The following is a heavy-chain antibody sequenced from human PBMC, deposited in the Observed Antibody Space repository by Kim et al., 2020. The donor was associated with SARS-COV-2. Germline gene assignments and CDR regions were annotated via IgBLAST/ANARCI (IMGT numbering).Heavy chain of an antibody. CDR3: ASGLLWFGELGSDAFDI. Sequence: GGSLRLSCAASGFTFSSYAMHWVRQAPGKGLEWVAVISYDGSNKYYADSVKGRFTISRDNSKNTLYLQMNSLRAEDTAVYYCASGLLWFGELGSDAFDIWGQGTMVTDSS. V-gene: IGHV3-30*04. CDR1: GFTFSSYA. D-gene: IGHD3-10*01. CDR2: ISYDGSNK. J-gene: IGHJ3*02.